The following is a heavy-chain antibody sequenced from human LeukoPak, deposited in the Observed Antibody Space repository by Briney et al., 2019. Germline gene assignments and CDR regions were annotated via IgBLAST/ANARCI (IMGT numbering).Heavy chain of an antibody. J-gene: IGHJ6*02. CDR3: AGENQRNYGMDV. D-gene: IGHD1-1*01. V-gene: IGHV3-21*01. CDR2: ISSSSSYI. CDR1: GFTFSSYS. Sequence: GGSLRLSCAASGFTFSSYSMNWVRQAPGKGLEWVSSISSSSSYIYYADSVKGRFTISRDNAKNSLYLQMNSLRAEDTAVYYCAGENQRNYGMDVWGQGTTVTVSS.